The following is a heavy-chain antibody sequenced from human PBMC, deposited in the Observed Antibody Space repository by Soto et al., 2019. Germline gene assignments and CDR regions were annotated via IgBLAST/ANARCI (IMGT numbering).Heavy chain of an antibody. D-gene: IGHD2-8*01. CDR1: GFTFSSYA. Sequence: PGGSLRLSCAASGFTFSSYAMSWVRRAPGKGLEWVSAISGSGGSTYYADSVKGRFTISRDNSKNTLYLQMNSLRAEDTAVYYCAKDNDIVLMVYAIPDAFDIWGQGTMVTVSS. CDR3: AKDNDIVLMVYAIPDAFDI. V-gene: IGHV3-23*01. CDR2: ISGSGGST. J-gene: IGHJ3*02.